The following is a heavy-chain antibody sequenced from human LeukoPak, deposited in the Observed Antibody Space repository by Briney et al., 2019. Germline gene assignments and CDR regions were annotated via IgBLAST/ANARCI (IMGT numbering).Heavy chain of an antibody. Sequence: GGFLRLSCAASGFTFSSYGMHWVRQAPGKGLEWVTVISYDGTIKYYADSVKGRFTISRDNSKNTLYLEMNSLRVEDTAVYYCARGCSRSSCSPDWGQGTLVTVSS. D-gene: IGHD6-6*01. J-gene: IGHJ4*02. CDR2: ISYDGTIK. CDR3: ARGCSRSSCSPD. CDR1: GFTFSSYG. V-gene: IGHV3-30*03.